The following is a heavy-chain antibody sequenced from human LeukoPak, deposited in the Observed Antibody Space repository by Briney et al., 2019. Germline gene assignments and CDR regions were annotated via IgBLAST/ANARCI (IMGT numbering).Heavy chain of an antibody. CDR3: ANNDYYDHNYRWFEN. CDR2: INPRGGGT. Sequence: GASVKVSCKASGHTFTGYYMHWVRQAPGQGLEWMGWINPRGGGTRYAQKFQGRVSMTRDSSITTVYMELSRLRSDDTAVYYCANNDYYDHNYRWFENWGQGTLVTVSS. CDR1: GHTFTGYY. D-gene: IGHD3-22*01. J-gene: IGHJ4*02. V-gene: IGHV1-2*02.